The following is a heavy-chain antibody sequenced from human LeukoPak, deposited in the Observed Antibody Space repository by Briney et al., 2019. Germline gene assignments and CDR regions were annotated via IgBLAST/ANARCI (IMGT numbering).Heavy chain of an antibody. D-gene: IGHD2-15*01. CDR1: GGSFSGYY. Sequence: SETLSLTCAVYGGSFSGYYWSWIRQPPGKGLEWIGEINHSGSTNYNPSLKSRVTISVDTSKNQFSLKLSSVTAADTAVYYCARGRPIRGVVVVAASYSRWFDPWGQGTLVTVSP. CDR2: INHSGST. J-gene: IGHJ5*02. CDR3: ARGRPIRGVVVVAASYSRWFDP. V-gene: IGHV4-34*01.